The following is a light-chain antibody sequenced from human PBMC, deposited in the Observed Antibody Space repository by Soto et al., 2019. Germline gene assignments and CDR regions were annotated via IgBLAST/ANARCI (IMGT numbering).Light chain of an antibody. CDR2: EGS. Sequence: QSALTQPASVSGSPGQSITISCTGTSSDVGSYNLVSWYQQHPGKAPKLMIYEGSKRPSGVSNRFSGSKSSNTASLTISGLQAEDEADYYCCSYAGSSTNWVFGGGTKLTVL. J-gene: IGLJ3*02. CDR3: CSYAGSSTNWV. V-gene: IGLV2-23*01. CDR1: SSDVGSYNL.